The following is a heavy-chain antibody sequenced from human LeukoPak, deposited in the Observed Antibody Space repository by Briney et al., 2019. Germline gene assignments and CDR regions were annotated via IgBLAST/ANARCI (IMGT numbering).Heavy chain of an antibody. Sequence: ASVTVSCKASGYTFTSYDINWVRQATGQGLEGMGWMNPNSGNTGYAQKFQGRVTMTRNTSISTAYMELSSLRSEDTAVYYCARRANYDILTGYSYYYGMDVWGQGTTVTVSS. J-gene: IGHJ6*02. CDR1: GYTFTSYD. CDR3: ARRANYDILTGYSYYYGMDV. V-gene: IGHV1-8*01. CDR2: MNPNSGNT. D-gene: IGHD3-9*01.